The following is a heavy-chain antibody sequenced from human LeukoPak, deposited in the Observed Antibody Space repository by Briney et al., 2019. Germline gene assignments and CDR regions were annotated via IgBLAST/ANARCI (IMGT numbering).Heavy chain of an antibody. D-gene: IGHD1-26*01. CDR3: ARGLVGATSYYYYGMDV. CDR1: GFTFSSYE. V-gene: IGHV3-48*03. J-gene: IGHJ6*02. CDR2: ISSSGSTI. Sequence: GGSLRLSCAASGFTFSSYEMNWVRQAPGKGLEWVSYISSSGSTIYYADSVKGRFTISRDNAKNSLYLQMNSLRAEDTAVYYCARGLVGATSYYYYGMDVWGQGTTVTVSS.